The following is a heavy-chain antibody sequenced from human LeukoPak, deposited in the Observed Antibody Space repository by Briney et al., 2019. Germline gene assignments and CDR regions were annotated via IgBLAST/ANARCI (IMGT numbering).Heavy chain of an antibody. Sequence: PGGSLRLSCAASGFTFSSYAMRWVRQAPGKGLEWVAVISYDGSNKYYADSVKGRFTISRDNSKNTLYLQMNSLRAEDTAVYYCARAAAGTDAIDYWGQGTLVTVSS. CDR3: ARAAAGTDAIDY. V-gene: IGHV3-30-3*01. CDR2: ISYDGSNK. J-gene: IGHJ4*02. CDR1: GFTFSSYA. D-gene: IGHD6-13*01.